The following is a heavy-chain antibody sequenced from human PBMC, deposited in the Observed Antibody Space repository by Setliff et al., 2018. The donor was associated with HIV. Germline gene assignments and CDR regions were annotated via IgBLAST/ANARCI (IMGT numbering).Heavy chain of an antibody. Sequence: SETLSLTGAVYGGSFSGYYWSWIRQPPGKGLEWIGEINHSGSTSYNPSLKIRVSISVDTSKNQFSLNLTSVTAADTAVYYCASRVYYYDSNNFLREEGFDPWRLVPLLPFSS. CDR1: GGSFSGYY. CDR3: ASRVYYYDSNNFLREEGFDP. D-gene: IGHD3-22*01. CDR2: INHSGST. J-gene: IGHJ5*02. V-gene: IGHV4-34*01.